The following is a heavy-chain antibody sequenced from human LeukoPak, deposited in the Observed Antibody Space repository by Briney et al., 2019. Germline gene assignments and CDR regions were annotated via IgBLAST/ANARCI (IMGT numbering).Heavy chain of an antibody. J-gene: IGHJ4*02. CDR3: AKKMGFVVVPAAFDY. V-gene: IGHV3-23*01. CDR2: VSGGGSFT. D-gene: IGHD2-2*01. Sequence: GGSLRLSCAASGFTFSNFAMSWVRQAPGRGLEWVALVSGGGSFTYYADSVKGRFIISTDSSNDTVSLQMNSLRAEDTAVYYCAKKMGFVVVPAAFDYWGQGTLVTVSS. CDR1: GFTFSNFA.